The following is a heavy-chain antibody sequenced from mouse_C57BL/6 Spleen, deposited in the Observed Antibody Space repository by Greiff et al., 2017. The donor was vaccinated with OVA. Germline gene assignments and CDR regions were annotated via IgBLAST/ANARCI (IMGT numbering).Heavy chain of an antibody. Sequence: VMLVESGPGLVAPSQSLSITCTVSGFSLTSYGVHWVRQPPGKGLEWLVVIWSDGSTTYNSALKSRLSISKDNSKSQVFLKMNSLQTDDTAMYYCARQEDYYGSSYDYAMDYWGQGTSVTVSS. CDR1: GFSLTSYG. V-gene: IGHV2-6-1*01. CDR3: ARQEDYYGSSYDYAMDY. D-gene: IGHD1-1*01. J-gene: IGHJ4*01. CDR2: IWSDGST.